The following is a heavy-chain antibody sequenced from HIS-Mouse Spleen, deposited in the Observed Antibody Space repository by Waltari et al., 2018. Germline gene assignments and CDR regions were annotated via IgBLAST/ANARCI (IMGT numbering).Heavy chain of an antibody. J-gene: IGHJ4*02. CDR3: AKDRGSQFDY. Sequence: QLQLVESGGGVVQPGRSLRLSCAASGFTFSRYGMHWVRQAPGKGLEWVAVISYDGSNKYYADSVKGRFTISRDNSKNTLYLQMNSLRAEDTAVYYCAKDRGSQFDYWGQGTLVTVSS. CDR1: GFTFSRYG. CDR2: ISYDGSNK. V-gene: IGHV3-30*18. D-gene: IGHD1-26*01.